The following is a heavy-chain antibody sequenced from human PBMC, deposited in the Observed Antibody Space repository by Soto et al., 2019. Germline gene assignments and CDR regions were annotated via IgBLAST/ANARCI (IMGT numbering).Heavy chain of an antibody. J-gene: IGHJ4*02. CDR3: ARNLRNRGIAAAGIRIDY. V-gene: IGHV1-69*13. D-gene: IGHD6-13*01. CDR2: IIPIFGTA. Sequence: ASVKVSCKSSGGTFSSYAISWVRQAPGQGLEWMGGIIPIFGTANYAQKFQGRVTITADESTSTAYMELSSLRPEDTAVYYCARNLRNRGIAAAGIRIDYWGQGTLVTVSS. CDR1: GGTFSSYA.